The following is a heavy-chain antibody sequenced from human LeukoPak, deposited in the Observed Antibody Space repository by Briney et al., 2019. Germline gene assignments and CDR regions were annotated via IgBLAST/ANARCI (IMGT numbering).Heavy chain of an antibody. CDR2: LYSAGSA. Sequence: QPGGSLRLSCAASGITVSSNYMSWVRQAPGKGLEWVSFLYSAGSANYADSVKGRFTISRDNSKYTLYLQMNSLRTEDTAVYYCARDRVIPGQDVFDIWGQGTMVTVSS. CDR1: GITVSSNY. CDR3: ARDRVIPGQDVFDI. D-gene: IGHD2-21*01. J-gene: IGHJ3*02. V-gene: IGHV3-66*02.